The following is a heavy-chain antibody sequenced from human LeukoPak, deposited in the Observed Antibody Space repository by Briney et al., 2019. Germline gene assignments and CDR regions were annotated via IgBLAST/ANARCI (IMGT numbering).Heavy chain of an antibody. CDR3: EKEEYDSGLYKWFGP. Sequence: PGGSLRLSCAASGITSSTYAMTWVRQAPGKGLEWVSSINYSGSGTFYADSVKGRFTISRDNSKDTLYLQMNSLRVEDTAVYYCEKEEYDSGLYKWFGPWGQGTLVTVSS. J-gene: IGHJ5*02. CDR2: INYSGSGT. D-gene: IGHD6-19*01. CDR1: GITSSTYA. V-gene: IGHV3-23*01.